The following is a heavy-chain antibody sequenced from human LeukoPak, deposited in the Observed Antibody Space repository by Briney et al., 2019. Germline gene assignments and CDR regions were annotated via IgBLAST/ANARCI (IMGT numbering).Heavy chain of an antibody. Sequence: SETLSLTCTVSGGSISSSSYYWGWISQPPGKGLDWIRSIYYSGSTYYNPSLKSRVTISVDTSKNQFSLKLSSVTAADTAVYYCAGGFLEWFLGAFDIWGQGTIVTVSS. J-gene: IGHJ3*02. CDR1: GGSISSSSYY. CDR2: IYYSGST. D-gene: IGHD3-3*01. CDR3: AGGFLEWFLGAFDI. V-gene: IGHV4-39*01.